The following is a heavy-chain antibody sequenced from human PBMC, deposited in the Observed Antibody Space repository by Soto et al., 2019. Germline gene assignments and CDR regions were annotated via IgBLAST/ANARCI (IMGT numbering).Heavy chain of an antibody. CDR1: GFTFSSYG. J-gene: IGHJ4*02. V-gene: IGHV3-30*18. CDR3: AKDQDGYDSSGYYDY. Sequence: GGSLRLSCAASGFTFSSYGMHWVRQAPGKGLEWVAVISYDGSNKYYADSVKGRFTIPRDNSKNTLYLQMNSLRAEDTAVYYCAKDQDGYDSSGYYDYWGQGTLVTVSS. D-gene: IGHD3-22*01. CDR2: ISYDGSNK.